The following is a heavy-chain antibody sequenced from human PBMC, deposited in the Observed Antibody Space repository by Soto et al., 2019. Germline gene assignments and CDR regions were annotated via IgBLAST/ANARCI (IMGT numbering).Heavy chain of an antibody. D-gene: IGHD3-10*01. CDR3: ARHGEFASGSYPVDP. CDR1: GGSISSGGYS. CDR2: IYHTGST. J-gene: IGHJ5*02. Sequence: PSETLSLTCAVSGGSISSGGYSWSWIRQPPGKGLEWIGCIYHTGSTYYNPSLKSRVTISVDTSKNQFSLKLSSVTAADTAVYYCARHGEFASGSYPVDPWGQGILVTVSS. V-gene: IGHV4-30-2*05.